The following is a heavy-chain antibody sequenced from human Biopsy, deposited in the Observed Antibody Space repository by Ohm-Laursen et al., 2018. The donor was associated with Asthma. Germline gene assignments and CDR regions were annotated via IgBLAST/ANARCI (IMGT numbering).Heavy chain of an antibody. J-gene: IGHJ6*02. CDR2: MSFDGRQT. Sequence: SLRLSCSASGFSFNSYGMHWVRQAPGKGLEWVAVMSFDGRQTYYADSVKGRFTISRDNSKNTLYLQMNSLRAEDTAVYYCAKERYYDFWSGYPIWGQGTTVTVSS. V-gene: IGHV3-30*18. D-gene: IGHD3-3*01. CDR3: AKERYYDFWSGYPI. CDR1: GFSFNSYG.